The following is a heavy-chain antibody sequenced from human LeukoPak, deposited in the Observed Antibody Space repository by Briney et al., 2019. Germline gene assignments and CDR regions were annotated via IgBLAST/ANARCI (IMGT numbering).Heavy chain of an antibody. Sequence: GGSLRLSCAASGFTFSSYAMNWVRQAPGKGLEWVSAISGSGGSTYYADSVKGRFTISRDNSKNTLYLQMNSLRAEDTAVYYCAKLLVEWELLPDFDYWGQGTLVTVSS. CDR1: GFTFSSYA. J-gene: IGHJ4*02. D-gene: IGHD1-26*01. V-gene: IGHV3-23*01. CDR2: ISGSGGST. CDR3: AKLLVEWELLPDFDY.